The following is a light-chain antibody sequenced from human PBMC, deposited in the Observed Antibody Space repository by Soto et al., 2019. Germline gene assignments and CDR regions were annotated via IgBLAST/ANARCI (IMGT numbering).Light chain of an antibody. CDR3: CSYAGSPYV. Sequence: QSVLTQPASVSGSPGQSITIYCTGTSSDVGSYNLVSWYQQHPGKAPKLMIYEVSKRPSGVSNRFSGSKSGNTASLTISGLQAEDEADYYCCSYAGSPYVVGTGTKVTVL. CDR2: EVS. V-gene: IGLV2-23*02. J-gene: IGLJ1*01. CDR1: SSDVGSYNL.